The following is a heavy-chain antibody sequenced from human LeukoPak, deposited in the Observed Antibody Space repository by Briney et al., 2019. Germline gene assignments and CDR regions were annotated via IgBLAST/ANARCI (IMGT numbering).Heavy chain of an antibody. D-gene: IGHD3-22*01. J-gene: IGHJ5*02. Sequence: PGGSLRLSCAASRFTLSSYWMSGVRHAPGKGLQWVANIRQDGSEKYYVDSVKGRFTISRDNAKTSLYLQMTSLRAEDTAVYFCARDYYDTTGTLTSWGQGTLVTVSS. V-gene: IGHV3-7*01. CDR3: ARDYYDTTGTLTS. CDR2: IRQDGSEK. CDR1: RFTLSSYW.